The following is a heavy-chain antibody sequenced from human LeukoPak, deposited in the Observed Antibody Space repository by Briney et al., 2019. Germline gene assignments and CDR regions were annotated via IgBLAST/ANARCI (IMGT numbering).Heavy chain of an antibody. J-gene: IGHJ5*02. CDR2: ISGRGGST. CDR1: GFTLSSYA. V-gene: IGHV3-23*01. D-gene: IGHD3-9*01. Sequence: PGGSLRLSCAASGFTLSSYAMSWVRQAPGKGLEWVSGISGRGGSTYYADSVKGRFTISRDNSKNTLYLKMNSLRAEDTAVYYCAKGTKAHILTVYMRDRWFDPWGQGTLVTVSS. CDR3: AKGTKAHILTVYMRDRWFDP.